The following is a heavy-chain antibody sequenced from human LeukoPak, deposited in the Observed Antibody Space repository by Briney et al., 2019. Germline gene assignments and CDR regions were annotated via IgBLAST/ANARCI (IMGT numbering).Heavy chain of an antibody. J-gene: IGHJ5*02. CDR2: IIPIFGTA. CDR1: GGTFSSYA. D-gene: IGHD3-10*01. V-gene: IGHV1-69*06. CDR3: ARGSGNDYYGSGPIDKWFDP. Sequence: SVKVSCKASGGTFSSYAISWVRQAPGQGLEWMGGIIPIFGTANYAQKFQGRVTITADKSTSTAYMELSSLRSEDTAVYYCARGSGNDYYGSGPIDKWFDPWGQGTLVTVSS.